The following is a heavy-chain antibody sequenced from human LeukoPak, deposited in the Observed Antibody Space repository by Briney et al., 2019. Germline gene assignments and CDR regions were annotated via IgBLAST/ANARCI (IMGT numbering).Heavy chain of an antibody. CDR1: GFTFSSYS. Sequence: GGSLRLSCAASGFTFSSYSMNWVRQAPGKGLEWVSSISSSSSYIYYADSVKGRFTISRDNAKNSLCLQMNSLRAEDTAVYYCARDPEYSSSWYKYDYWGQGTLVTVSS. V-gene: IGHV3-21*01. CDR2: ISSSSSYI. J-gene: IGHJ4*02. D-gene: IGHD6-13*01. CDR3: ARDPEYSSSWYKYDY.